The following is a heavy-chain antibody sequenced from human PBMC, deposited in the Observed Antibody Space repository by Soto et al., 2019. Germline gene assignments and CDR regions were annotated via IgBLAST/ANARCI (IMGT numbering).Heavy chain of an antibody. Sequence: SVKVSCKASGGTFSSYAISWVRQAPGQGLEWMGGIIPIFGTANYTQKFQGRVTITADESTSTAYMELSSLRSEDTAVYYCARGVRITIFGVVIIDPWGQGTLVTVSS. CDR3: ARGVRITIFGVVIIDP. CDR1: GGTFSSYA. J-gene: IGHJ5*02. V-gene: IGHV1-69*13. D-gene: IGHD3-3*01. CDR2: IIPIFGTA.